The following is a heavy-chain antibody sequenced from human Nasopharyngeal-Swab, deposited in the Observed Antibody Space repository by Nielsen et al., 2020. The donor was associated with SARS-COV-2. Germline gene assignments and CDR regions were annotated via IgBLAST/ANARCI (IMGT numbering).Heavy chain of an antibody. CDR2: IYPGDSDT. CDR1: GYSFTSYR. Sequence: GESLKISCKGSGYSFTSYRIGWVRQMPGKGLEWMGIIYPGDSDTRYSPSFQGQVTISADKSISTADLQWSSLKASDTAMYYCARHGNIVVAPADYWGQGTLVTVSS. V-gene: IGHV5-51*01. CDR3: ARHGNIVVAPADY. D-gene: IGHD2-21*01. J-gene: IGHJ4*02.